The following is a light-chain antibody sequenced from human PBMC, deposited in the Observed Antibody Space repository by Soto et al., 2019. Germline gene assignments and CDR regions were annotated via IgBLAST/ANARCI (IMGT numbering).Light chain of an antibody. V-gene: IGKV1-5*01. J-gene: IGKJ1*01. Sequence: DNPLTQSPSSLSASVGDRVTITCRARHSINDWLAWYQQKPGKAPKLLIYDASSLESGVPSRFSGSGSGTQFSLIISSLQSEDFAVYYCQQYNNWPRTFGQGTKVDIK. CDR3: QQYNNWPRT. CDR2: DAS. CDR1: HSINDW.